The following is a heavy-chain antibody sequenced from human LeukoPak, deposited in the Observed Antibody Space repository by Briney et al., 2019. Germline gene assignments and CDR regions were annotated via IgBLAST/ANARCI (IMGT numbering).Heavy chain of an antibody. CDR1: GGSISGYY. Sequence: KTSETLSLTCTVSGGSISGYYWSWIRQPPGKGLEWIGYIYYSGSTNYNPSLKSRVTISVDTSKNQFSLKLSSVTAADTAVYYCARSPNSGSYYRLLGYFDYWGQGTLVTVSS. J-gene: IGHJ4*02. CDR2: IYYSGST. D-gene: IGHD1-26*01. CDR3: ARSPNSGSYYRLLGYFDY. V-gene: IGHV4-59*08.